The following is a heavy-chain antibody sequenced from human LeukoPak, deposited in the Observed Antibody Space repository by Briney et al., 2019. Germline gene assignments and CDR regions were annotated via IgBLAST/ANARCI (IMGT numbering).Heavy chain of an antibody. J-gene: IGHJ4*02. CDR2: ISNSGDT. V-gene: IGHV4-38-2*01. CDR3: ARVGPLAVGTGKRVYSFDY. D-gene: IGHD1-1*01. Sequence: PSETLSLTCDVSGFSITSGDYWGWIRQSPGRGLEWIGIISNSGDTYCIPSLRSRVTMSLDTSRNQFSLDLRSVSAADTAVYFCARVGPLAVGTGKRVYSFDYWGQGTLVTVSS. CDR1: GFSITSGDY.